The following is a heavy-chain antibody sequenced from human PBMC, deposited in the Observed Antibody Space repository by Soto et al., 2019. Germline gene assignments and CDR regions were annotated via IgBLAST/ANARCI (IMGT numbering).Heavy chain of an antibody. D-gene: IGHD4-4*01. V-gene: IGHV4-59*01. CDR1: GGSISSYY. CDR2: IYYSGST. CDR3: ARGSIQYVY. Sequence: QVQLQESGPGLVKPSETLSLTCTVSGGSISSYYWSWIRQPPGKGLEWIGYIYYSGSTNYNPSLKRRVTISVDTSKNQFSLKLSSVTAADTAVYSYARGSIQYVYWGQGTLVTVSS. J-gene: IGHJ4*02.